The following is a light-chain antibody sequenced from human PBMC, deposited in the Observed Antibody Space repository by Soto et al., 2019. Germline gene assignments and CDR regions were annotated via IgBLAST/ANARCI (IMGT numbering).Light chain of an antibody. Sequence: DIQVTQSPSSGAAPVLDRVPIACRASQDITGYLAWYQHKPGRTPGLLIHGASRLQSGVPARFSGSGSGTDFTLTISSLQPEDFATYYCQQSYSTPPWTFGQGTKVDIK. CDR3: QQSYSTPPWT. V-gene: IGKV1-39*01. CDR2: GAS. CDR1: QDITGY. J-gene: IGKJ1*01.